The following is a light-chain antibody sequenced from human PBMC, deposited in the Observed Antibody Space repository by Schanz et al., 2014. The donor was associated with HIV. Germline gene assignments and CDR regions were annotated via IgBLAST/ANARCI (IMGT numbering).Light chain of an antibody. Sequence: EIVLTQSPATLSLSPGERATLSCRASQRSNYIAWYQQKRAQPPRLVIYATSTRAAGIPDRFSGTGSGTDFTLTISRMEPEDCAVYYCHQYGSLPWTFGQGTKVEVK. V-gene: IGKV3-20*01. CDR2: ATS. J-gene: IGKJ1*01. CDR1: QRSNY. CDR3: HQYGSLPWT.